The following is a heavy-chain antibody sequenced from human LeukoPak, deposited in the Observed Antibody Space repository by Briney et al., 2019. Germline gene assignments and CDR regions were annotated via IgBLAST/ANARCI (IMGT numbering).Heavy chain of an antibody. CDR3: AKQQLVRCFDY. D-gene: IGHD6-13*01. J-gene: IGHJ4*02. CDR1: GGSFSSYY. V-gene: IGHV4-59*05. CDR2: IFYSGST. Sequence: PSETLSLTCTVSGGSFSSYYWSWIRQPPGKGLEWIGSIFYSGSTYYNPSLKSRVTISVDTSKTQFSLKLSSVTAADTAVYYCAKQQLVRCFDYWGQGTLVTVSS.